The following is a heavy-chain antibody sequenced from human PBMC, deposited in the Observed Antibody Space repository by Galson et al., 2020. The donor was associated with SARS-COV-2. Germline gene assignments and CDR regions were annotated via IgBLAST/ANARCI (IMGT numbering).Heavy chain of an antibody. D-gene: IGHD3-10*01. Sequence: GGSLRLSCAGSGFTFSNYAMSWVRQAPGNGLEWVSTLSGNGVVTYHAASVTGRFTISRDNSRNTLYLQMNTLRAEDTALYYCAKARGDTITSRSLYSWGQGTLVTVSS. V-gene: IGHV3-23*01. J-gene: IGHJ4*02. CDR2: LSGNGVVT. CDR3: AKARGDTITSRSLYS. CDR1: GFTFSNYA.